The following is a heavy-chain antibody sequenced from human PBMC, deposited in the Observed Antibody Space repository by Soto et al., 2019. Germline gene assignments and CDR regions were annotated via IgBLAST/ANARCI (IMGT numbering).Heavy chain of an antibody. CDR3: ARFNYYGSGSYLYYYYCMDV. CDR2: IDPSDSYT. V-gene: IGHV5-10-1*01. J-gene: IGHJ6*02. CDR1: GYSFTSCW. Sequence: GESLKISCKGSGYSFTSCWISWVRQMPGKGLEWMGRIDPSDSYTNYSPSFQGHVTISADKSISTAYLQWSSLKASDTAMYYCARFNYYGSGSYLYYYYCMDVWGQGTTVTVSS. D-gene: IGHD3-10*01.